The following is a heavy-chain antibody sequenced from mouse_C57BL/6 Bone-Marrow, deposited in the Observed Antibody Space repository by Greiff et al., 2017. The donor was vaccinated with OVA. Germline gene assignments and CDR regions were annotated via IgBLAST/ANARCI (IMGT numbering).Heavy chain of an antibody. CDR1: GYSITSGYY. CDR2: ISYDGSN. V-gene: IGHV3-6*01. J-gene: IGHJ4*01. D-gene: IGHD2-5*01. CDR3: ARFYYSNIYAMDY. Sequence: EVQLVESGPGLVKPSQSLSLTCSVTGYSITSGYYWNWIRQFPGNKLEWMGYISYDGSNNYNPSLKNRISITRDTSKNQFFLKLNSVTTEDTATYYCARFYYSNIYAMDYWGQGTSVTVSS.